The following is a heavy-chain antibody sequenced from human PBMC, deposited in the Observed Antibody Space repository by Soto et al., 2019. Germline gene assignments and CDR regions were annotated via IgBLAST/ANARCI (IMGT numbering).Heavy chain of an antibody. J-gene: IGHJ6*02. CDR2: IYPGDSDA. CDR1: GYSFTSYW. CDR3: ARLGYYDILTGYSPYYYGMDV. D-gene: IGHD3-9*01. Sequence: GESLKISCKGSGYSFTSYWIGWVRQMPGKGLEWMGIIYPGDSDARYSPSFQGQVTISADKSISTAYLQWSSLKASDTAMYYCARLGYYDILTGYSPYYYGMDVWGQGTTVTVSS. V-gene: IGHV5-51*01.